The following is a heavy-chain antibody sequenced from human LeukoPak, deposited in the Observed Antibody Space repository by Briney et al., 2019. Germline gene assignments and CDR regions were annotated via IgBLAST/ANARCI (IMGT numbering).Heavy chain of an antibody. D-gene: IGHD2-21*02. V-gene: IGHV4-39*01. J-gene: IGHJ2*01. CDR1: GGSISSSSYY. Sequence: KTSEILSLTCTVSGGSISSSSYYWGWIRQPPGKGLEWIGSIYYSGSTYYNPSLKSRVTISVDTSKNQFSLKLSSVTAADTAVYYCARHPPRGGDYGESGWYFDLWGRGTLVTVSS. CDR2: IYYSGST. CDR3: ARHPPRGGDYGESGWYFDL.